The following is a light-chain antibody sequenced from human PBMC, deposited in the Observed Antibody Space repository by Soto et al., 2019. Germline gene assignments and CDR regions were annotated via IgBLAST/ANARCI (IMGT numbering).Light chain of an antibody. V-gene: IGKV3-15*01. CDR3: QQYNYYPLS. CDR1: QNLRSS. Sequence: VMTQSPATLSVSPGERATLSCRASQNLRSSLAWYQQKPGQAPRLLIYGASTRATGIPARFSGSGSGTEFTLTISSLQPDDFATYYCQQYNYYPLSFGGGTKVDI. CDR2: GAS. J-gene: IGKJ4*01.